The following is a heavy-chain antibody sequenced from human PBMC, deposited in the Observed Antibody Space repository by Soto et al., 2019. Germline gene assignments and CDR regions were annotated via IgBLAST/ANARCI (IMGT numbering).Heavy chain of an antibody. CDR3: ARHGWIAAAGKGRGNWFDP. D-gene: IGHD6-13*01. V-gene: IGHV5-51*01. CDR1: GYKVSTWHNFTSYW. Sequence: PGESLKISCMGSGYKVSTWHNFTSYWIAWVRQMPGEGLEWMGIIYPGDSDTRYSPSFQGQVTISADKSINSVYLQWSSLKASDTATYYCARHGWIAAAGKGRGNWFDPWGQGTLVTVSS. J-gene: IGHJ5*02. CDR2: IYPGDSDT.